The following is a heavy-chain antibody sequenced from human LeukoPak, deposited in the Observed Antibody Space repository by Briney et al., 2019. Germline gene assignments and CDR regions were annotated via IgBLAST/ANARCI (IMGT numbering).Heavy chain of an antibody. D-gene: IGHD2-2*01. V-gene: IGHV3-48*03. Sequence: GGSLRLSCAASGFTISSYEMNWVRQAPHQGLEWVSFISNNGDTITYVDSVKGRFTISTDNAKNSLYLQMNSLRAEDTAVYYCARWYCSSTNCHSYYYGMDVWGQGTTVTVSS. J-gene: IGHJ6*02. CDR1: GFTISSYE. CDR3: ARWYCSSTNCHSYYYGMDV. CDR2: ISNNGDTI.